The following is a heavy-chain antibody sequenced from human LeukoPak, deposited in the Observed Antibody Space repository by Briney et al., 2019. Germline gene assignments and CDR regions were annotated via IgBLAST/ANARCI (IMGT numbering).Heavy chain of an antibody. V-gene: IGHV3-21*01. CDR3: AKEGAASAFDI. J-gene: IGHJ3*02. D-gene: IGHD1-26*01. CDR2: ISSSSRYT. CDR1: GFTFSSYS. Sequence: GGSLRLSCAASGFTFSSYSMNWVRLALGKGLEWVSSISSSSRYTYYADSVKGRFTISRDNAKNSLYLQMNSLRAEDTAVYYCAKEGAASAFDIWGQGSMVTVSS.